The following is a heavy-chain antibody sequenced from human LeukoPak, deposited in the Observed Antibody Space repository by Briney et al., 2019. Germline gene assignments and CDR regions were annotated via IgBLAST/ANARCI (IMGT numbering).Heavy chain of an antibody. D-gene: IGHD3-22*01. CDR1: GFTFSDYY. CDR3: VLYDSSGTSPY. CDR2: ISSSGSTI. J-gene: IGHJ4*02. V-gene: IGHV3-11*01. Sequence: PGGSLRLSCAASGFTFSDYYMSWIRQAPGKGLEWVSYISSSGSTIYYADSVKGRFTISRDNAKNSLYLQMNSLRAEDTAVYYCVLYDSSGTSPYWGQGTLVTVSS.